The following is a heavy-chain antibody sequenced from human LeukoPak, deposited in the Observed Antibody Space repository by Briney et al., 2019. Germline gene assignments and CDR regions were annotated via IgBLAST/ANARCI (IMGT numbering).Heavy chain of an antibody. CDR1: GFTFTSYA. J-gene: IGHJ6*02. V-gene: IGHV3-23*01. Sequence: GGSLRLSCAASGFTFTSYAMNWVRRAPGKGLEWVSGISGSGGITYYADSVKGRFTISRDNAKNSLYLQMNSLRAEDTAVYYCARDGPRGRSSSSPQYYYYGMDVWGQGTTVTVSS. CDR3: ARDGPRGRSSSSPQYYYYGMDV. D-gene: IGHD6-6*01. CDR2: ISGSGGIT.